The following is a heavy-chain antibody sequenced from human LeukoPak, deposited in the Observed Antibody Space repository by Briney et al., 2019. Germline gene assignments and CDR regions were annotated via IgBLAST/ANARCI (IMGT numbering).Heavy chain of an antibody. CDR1: GFTFSSYG. J-gene: IGHJ4*02. V-gene: IGHV3-30*02. CDR3: AREYSGYFDARGFDY. Sequence: PGGSLRLSCAASGFTFSSYGMHWVRQAPGKGLEWVAFIRYDGSNKYYADSVKGRFTISRDNSKNTLYLQMNSLRAEDTAVYYCAREYSGYFDARGFDYWGQGTLVTVSS. CDR2: IRYDGSNK. D-gene: IGHD5-12*01.